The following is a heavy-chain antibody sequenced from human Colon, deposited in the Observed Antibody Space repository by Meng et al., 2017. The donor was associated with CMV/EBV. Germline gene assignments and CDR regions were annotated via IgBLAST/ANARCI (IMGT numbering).Heavy chain of an antibody. CDR3: ARETSGWSTGIDY. CDR1: GGSVNSGSYS. V-gene: IGHV4-61*01. CDR2: ISYSGNT. J-gene: IGHJ4*02. D-gene: IGHD6-19*01. Sequence: VSGGSVNSGSYSWTWIRQPPGKGLEWIGYISYSGNTNYNPSLKSRLTIEVDTSRNQFSLKLTSVSAADTAMYYCARETSGWSTGIDYWGQGTLVTVSS.